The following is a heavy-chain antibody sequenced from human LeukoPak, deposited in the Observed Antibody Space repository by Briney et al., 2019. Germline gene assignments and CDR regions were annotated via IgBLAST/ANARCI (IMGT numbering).Heavy chain of an antibody. CDR2: IYTSGST. V-gene: IGHV4-61*02. D-gene: IGHD2-2*01. J-gene: IGHJ5*02. CDR3: ARAGCSSTSCYHRGNWFDP. CDR1: GGSISSGSYY. Sequence: PSETLSLTCTVPGGSISSGSYYWSWIRQPAGKGLEWIGRIYTSGSTNYNPSLKSRVTISVDTSKNQFSLKLSSVTAADTAVYYCARAGCSSTSCYHRGNWFDPWGQGTLVTVSS.